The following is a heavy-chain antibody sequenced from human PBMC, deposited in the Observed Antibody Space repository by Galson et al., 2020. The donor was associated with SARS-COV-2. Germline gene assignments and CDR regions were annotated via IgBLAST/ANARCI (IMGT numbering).Heavy chain of an antibody. CDR2: IYYSGST. D-gene: IGHD3-3*01. V-gene: IGHV4-39*07. CDR3: ARMTQTTIFGVVTSPGWFDP. J-gene: IGHJ5*02. CDR1: GGSISSSSYY. Sequence: SETLSLTCTVSGGSISSSSYYWGWIRQPPGKGLEWIRSIYYSGSTYYNPSLKSRVTISVDTSKNQFSLKLSSVTAADTAVYYCARMTQTTIFGVVTSPGWFDPWGQGTLVTVSS.